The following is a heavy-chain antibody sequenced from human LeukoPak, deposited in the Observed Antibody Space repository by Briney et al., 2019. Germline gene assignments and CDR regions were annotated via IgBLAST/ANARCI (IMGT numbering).Heavy chain of an antibody. Sequence: GGSLRLSCAASGFTSSSHWMHWVRQAPGKGLVWVSRINGDGSDTNYADSVKGRFTISRDNAKNTLFLQMSSLRADDTAVYYCARWSVGMDVWGQGTTVTVSS. CDR1: GFTSSSHW. J-gene: IGHJ6*02. CDR2: INGDGSDT. V-gene: IGHV3-74*01. CDR3: ARWSVGMDV.